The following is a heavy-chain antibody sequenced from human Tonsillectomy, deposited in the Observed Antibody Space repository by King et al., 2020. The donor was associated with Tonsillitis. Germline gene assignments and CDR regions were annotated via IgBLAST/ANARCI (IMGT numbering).Heavy chain of an antibody. D-gene: IGHD3-22*01. Sequence: QLVQSGGGLVQPGGSLRLSCAASGFTVSSNYMSWVRQAPGKGLEWVSVIYSGGNTYYADSVKGRFTISRHNSKNTLYLQMNSLRAEDTAVYYCARGDYYDSSDNCFGPSTAYYFDYWGQGTLVTVSS. J-gene: IGHJ4*02. CDR2: IYSGGNT. CDR3: ARGDYYDSSDNCFGPSTAYYFDY. V-gene: IGHV3-53*04. CDR1: GFTVSSNY.